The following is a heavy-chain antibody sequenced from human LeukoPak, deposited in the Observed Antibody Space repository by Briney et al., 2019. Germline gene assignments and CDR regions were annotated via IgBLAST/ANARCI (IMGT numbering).Heavy chain of an antibody. CDR3: ARDLAYSRLDY. J-gene: IGHJ4*02. Sequence: GGSLRLSCAVSGLTFSSSWMDWVRQAPGKGLEWVASINPDGNKKYSADSVKGRLTISRDNAENSLYLQMNSLRVEATAFYYCARDLAYSRLDYWGQGMLVTVSS. CDR2: INPDGNKK. D-gene: IGHD5-18*01. CDR1: GLTFSSSW. V-gene: IGHV3-7*01.